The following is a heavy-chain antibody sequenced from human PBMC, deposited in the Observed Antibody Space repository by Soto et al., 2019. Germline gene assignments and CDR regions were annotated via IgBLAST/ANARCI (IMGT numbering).Heavy chain of an antibody. D-gene: IGHD5-12*01. V-gene: IGHV3-30*03. Sequence: GGSLRLSCAVSGISFSVYGMHWVRQAPGKGLEWVAMISYDGNKSSYGDSVKGRFTISRDNSKNLLYLHMTSLRTEDTAVYYCTTGIVAKTSLFDHWGQGTLVTVSS. CDR3: TTGIVAKTSLFDH. CDR1: GISFSVYG. CDR2: ISYDGNKS. J-gene: IGHJ4*02.